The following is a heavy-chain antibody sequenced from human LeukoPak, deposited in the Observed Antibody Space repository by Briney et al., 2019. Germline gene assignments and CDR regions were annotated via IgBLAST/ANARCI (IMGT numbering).Heavy chain of an antibody. V-gene: IGHV4-4*09. D-gene: IGHD6-13*01. CDR2: IYTIGST. CDR3: ARHHSSSWYFGA. CDR1: GGSISSYY. J-gene: IGHJ5*02. Sequence: SETLSLTCTVSGGSISSYYWSWIRQPPGKGPEWIGCIYTIGSTNYNHYLKRRVTISVDTSKNQFSLKLSSVTAADTAVYYCARHHSSSWYFGAWGQGTLVTVSS.